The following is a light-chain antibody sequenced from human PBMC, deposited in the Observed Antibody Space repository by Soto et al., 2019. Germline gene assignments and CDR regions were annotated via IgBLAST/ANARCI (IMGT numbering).Light chain of an antibody. V-gene: IGKV3-20*01. CDR2: GAS. CDR1: QSVSSSY. CDR3: QQYGSSPQWT. Sequence: EIVLTQSPGTLSLSPGERATLSCRASQSVSSSYLAWYQQKPGQAPRLLIYGASSRATGIPDRFSGSGSGTDFPRTISRLEPEDFAVYYCQQYGSSPQWTCGQGTKVEIK. J-gene: IGKJ1*01.